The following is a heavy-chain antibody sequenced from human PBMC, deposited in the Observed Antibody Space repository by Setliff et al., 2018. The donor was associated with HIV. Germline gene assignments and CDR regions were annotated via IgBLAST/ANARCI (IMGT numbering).Heavy chain of an antibody. J-gene: IGHJ6*03. Sequence: SETLSLTCTVSGDSIGDYYWNWIRQPAGKGMEWIGRVYASAYSNYNPSLKSRVTMSVDTSKNQFFLNLTSVTAADTAVYYCARAEDTAMDDYYYMDVWGRGTTVTVSS. CDR2: VYASAYS. V-gene: IGHV4-4*07. D-gene: IGHD5-18*01. CDR1: GDSIGDYY. CDR3: ARAEDTAMDDYYYMDV.